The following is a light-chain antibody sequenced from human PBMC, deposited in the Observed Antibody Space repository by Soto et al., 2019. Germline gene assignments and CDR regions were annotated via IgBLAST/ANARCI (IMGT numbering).Light chain of an antibody. CDR1: SRDIGEYNY. J-gene: IGLJ2*01. CDR2: EVS. V-gene: IGLV2-8*01. CDR3: SSSAGDYTLI. Sequence: QSVLTQPPSASGSPGQSVTFSCTGTSRDIGEYNYVSWYQQHPGKATKLIIFEVSQRPSGVPDRFSGSKSGNTASLTVSGLQAADEAEYYCSSSAGDYTLIFGGGTKLTVL.